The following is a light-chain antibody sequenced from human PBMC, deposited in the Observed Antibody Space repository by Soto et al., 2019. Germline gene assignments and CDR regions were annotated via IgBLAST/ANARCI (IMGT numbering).Light chain of an antibody. CDR1: QSVSSY. CDR2: DAS. J-gene: IGKJ2*01. CDR3: QQRSNWPT. Sequence: EIVLTQSPATLSLSPGERATLSCRASQSVSSYLAWYQQKPGQAPRLLIYDASNRATGIPARFSGGGSGTYFTLTISSLEPEDFAVYYCQQRSNWPTFGQGTKLEIK. V-gene: IGKV3-11*01.